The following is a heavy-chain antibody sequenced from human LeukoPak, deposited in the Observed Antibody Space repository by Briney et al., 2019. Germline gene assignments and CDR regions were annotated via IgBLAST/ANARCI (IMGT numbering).Heavy chain of an antibody. D-gene: IGHD1-26*01. CDR3: ARDHSGSPDY. Sequence: AGSLRLSCAASTFTFSSYAMDWDRPAQGKGLEWVAVISNDGSNKYYADSVTGRFTISRDNSKNTLYLQMNSLRAEDTAVYYCARDHSGSPDYWGQGTLVTVSS. V-gene: IGHV3-30-3*01. CDR1: TFTFSSYA. CDR2: ISNDGSNK. J-gene: IGHJ4*02.